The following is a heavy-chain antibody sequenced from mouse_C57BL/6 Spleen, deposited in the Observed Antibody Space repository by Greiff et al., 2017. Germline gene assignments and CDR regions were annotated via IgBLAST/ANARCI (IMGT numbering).Heavy chain of an antibody. CDR3: ARGKYGGSYDYAMDY. Sequence: VQLQQSGPELVKPGASVKIPCKASGYTFTDYNMDWVKQSHGKSLEWIGDINPNNGGTIYNQKFKGKATLTVDKSSSTAYMELRSLTSEDTAVYYCARGKYGGSYDYAMDYWGQGTSVTVSS. CDR2: INPNNGGT. D-gene: IGHD1-1*01. CDR1: GYTFTDYN. J-gene: IGHJ4*01. V-gene: IGHV1-18*01.